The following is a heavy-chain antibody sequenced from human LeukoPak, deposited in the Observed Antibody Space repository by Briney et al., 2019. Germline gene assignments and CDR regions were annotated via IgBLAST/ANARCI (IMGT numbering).Heavy chain of an antibody. CDR1: GVSISSYY. V-gene: IGHV4-4*07. D-gene: IGHD3-22*01. Sequence: PSETLSLTCTVSGVSISSYYWSWIRQPAGKGLEWIGRIYTSGSTNYNPSLKSRVTMSVDTSKNQFSLKLSSVTAADTAVYYCARDLLVRANYYDSSGYYLYYYYMDVWGKGTTVTVSS. CDR2: IYTSGST. J-gene: IGHJ6*03. CDR3: ARDLLVRANYYDSSGYYLYYYYMDV.